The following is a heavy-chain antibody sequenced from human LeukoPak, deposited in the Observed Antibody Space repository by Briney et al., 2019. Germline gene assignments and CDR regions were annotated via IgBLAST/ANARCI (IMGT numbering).Heavy chain of an antibody. Sequence: GGSLRLSCAASGFTVSTNYMSWVRQAPGKGLEWVSVIYSGGRTYYTDSVKGRFTISRDNSKNTLYLQMDSLRADDTAVYYCAGGRTYSSSTLGDYWGQGTLVTVSS. CDR3: AGGRTYSSSTLGDY. CDR1: GFTVSTNY. J-gene: IGHJ4*02. CDR2: IYSGGRT. D-gene: IGHD6-13*01. V-gene: IGHV3-53*01.